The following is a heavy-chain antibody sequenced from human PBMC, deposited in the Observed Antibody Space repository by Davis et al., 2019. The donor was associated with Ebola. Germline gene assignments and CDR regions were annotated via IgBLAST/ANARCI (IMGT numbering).Heavy chain of an antibody. CDR1: GGTFSSYA. CDR3: AQVEMATIGDYYYYGMDV. V-gene: IGHV1-69*13. Sequence: SVKVSCKASGGTFSSYAISWVRQAPGQGLEWMGGIIPIFGTANYAQKFQGRVTITADESTSTAYMELSSLRSEDTAVYYCAQVEMATIGDYYYYGMDVWGQGTTVTVSS. D-gene: IGHD5-24*01. J-gene: IGHJ6*02. CDR2: IIPIFGTA.